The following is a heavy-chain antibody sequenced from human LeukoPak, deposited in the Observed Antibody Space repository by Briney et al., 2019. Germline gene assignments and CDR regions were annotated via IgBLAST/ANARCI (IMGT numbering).Heavy chain of an antibody. D-gene: IGHD6-19*01. CDR1: GYTFTSYA. CDR3: AGIMAGTEFDY. J-gene: IGHJ4*02. Sequence: VASVKVSCKASGYTFTSYAMHWVRQAPGQRLEWMGWINAGNGNTKYSQKFQGRVTITRHTSASTAYMELSSLRSEDTAVYYCAGIMAGTEFDYWGQGTLVTVSS. V-gene: IGHV1-3*01. CDR2: INAGNGNT.